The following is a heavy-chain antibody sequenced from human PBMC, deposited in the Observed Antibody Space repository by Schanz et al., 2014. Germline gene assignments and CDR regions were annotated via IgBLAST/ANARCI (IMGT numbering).Heavy chain of an antibody. D-gene: IGHD3-10*01. CDR2: IYASGAT. Sequence: EVQLVESGGGLVQPGGSLGLSCVVSGFTVSSDHMSWVRQAPGKGLEWVSTIYASGATYYADSVKRRFTISRDISKNTLHLQVASLRAEDTAVYYCARDFDDRRGYGSGYCLGDCMDVWGQGTTVTVSS. J-gene: IGHJ6*02. CDR1: GFTVSSDH. CDR3: ARDFDDRRGYGSGYCLGDCMDV. V-gene: IGHV3-66*01.